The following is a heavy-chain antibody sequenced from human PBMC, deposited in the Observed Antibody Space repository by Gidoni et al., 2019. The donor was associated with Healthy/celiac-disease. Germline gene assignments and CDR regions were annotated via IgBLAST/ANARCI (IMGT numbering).Heavy chain of an antibody. J-gene: IGHJ4*02. CDR3: AKVEGYYYGSGSLVY. V-gene: IGHV3-9*01. D-gene: IGHD3-10*01. CDR2: ISWNSGSI. Sequence: EVQLVASVGGLVQPGRSLRLSCAASGFTFDDYAMHWGRQAPGKGLARVSGISWNSGSIGYADSVKGRVTISRDNAKNSLYLQMNSLRAEDTALYYCAKVEGYYYGSGSLVYWGQGTLVTVSS. CDR1: GFTFDDYA.